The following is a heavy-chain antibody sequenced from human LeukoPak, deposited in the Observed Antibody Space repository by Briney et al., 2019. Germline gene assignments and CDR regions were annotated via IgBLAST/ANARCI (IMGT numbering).Heavy chain of an antibody. J-gene: IGHJ5*02. D-gene: IGHD3-22*01. CDR2: IRYDGSNK. CDR3: ARGFRYYDSSGLFDP. V-gene: IGHV3-30*02. Sequence: HPGGSLRLSCAASGFTFSSYGVHWVRQAPGKGLESVAFIRYDGSNKYYADSVKGRFTISRDNSKNTLYLQMNSLRAEDTAVYYCARGFRYYDSSGLFDPWGQGTLVTVSS. CDR1: GFTFSSYG.